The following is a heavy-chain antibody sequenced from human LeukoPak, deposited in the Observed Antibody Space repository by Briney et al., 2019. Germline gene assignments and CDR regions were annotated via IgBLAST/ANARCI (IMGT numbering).Heavy chain of an antibody. J-gene: IGHJ4*02. CDR1: GYTFTSYA. Sequence: ASVKVSCNASGYTFTSYAMNWVRQAPGQGLEWMGWINTNTGNPTYAQGFTGRFVFSLDTSVSTAYLQISSLKAEDTAVYYCAGVQRRDGYNCAYWGQGTLVTVSS. D-gene: IGHD5-24*01. CDR3: AGVQRRDGYNCAY. V-gene: IGHV7-4-1*02. CDR2: INTNTGNP.